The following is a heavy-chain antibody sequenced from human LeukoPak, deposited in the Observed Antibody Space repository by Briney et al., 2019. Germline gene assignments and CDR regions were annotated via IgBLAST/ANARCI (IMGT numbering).Heavy chain of an antibody. Sequence: APVKVSCKASGYTFTSYGISWVRQAPGQGLEWMGWIRAYNGNTNYAQKLQGRVTMTTDTSTSTAYMELRSLRSDDTAVYYCARAPYYDSSGYPSGWGQGTLVTVSS. CDR3: ARAPYYDSSGYPSG. CDR2: IRAYNGNT. J-gene: IGHJ4*02. CDR1: GYTFTSYG. V-gene: IGHV1-18*01. D-gene: IGHD3-22*01.